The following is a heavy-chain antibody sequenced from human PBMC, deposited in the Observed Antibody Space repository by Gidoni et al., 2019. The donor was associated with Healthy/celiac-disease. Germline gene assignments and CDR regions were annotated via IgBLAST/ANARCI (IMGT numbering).Heavy chain of an antibody. V-gene: IGHV1-69*04. CDR1: GGTFSSYA. CDR2: IIPILGIA. J-gene: IGHJ5*02. D-gene: IGHD1-1*01. CDR3: ASWKQPWFSEAHNWFDP. Sequence: QVQLVQSGAEVKKPGSSVTVSCKASGGTFSSYAISWVRQAPGQGLEWMGRIIPILGIANYAQKFQGRGTITADKSTSTAYMELSSLRSEDTAVYYCASWKQPWFSEAHNWFDPWGQGTLVTVSS.